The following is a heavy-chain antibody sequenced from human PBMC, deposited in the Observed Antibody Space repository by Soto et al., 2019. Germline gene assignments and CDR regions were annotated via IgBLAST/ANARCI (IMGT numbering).Heavy chain of an antibody. Sequence: QVQVEQSGAEVKKPGSSVKVSCKASGGTFSTAAISWVRQAPGQGLEWMGGFMPIFRTADYAQKFQVRVTITAAQSTSTAYLELRSLSPEDTAIYYCARDQDRTKLGGHYYYIMVVWGQATAVTVSS. D-gene: IGHD3-3*02. CDR3: ARDQDRTKLGGHYYYIMVV. CDR2: FMPIFRTA. J-gene: IGHJ6*02. CDR1: GGTFSTAA. V-gene: IGHV1-69*12.